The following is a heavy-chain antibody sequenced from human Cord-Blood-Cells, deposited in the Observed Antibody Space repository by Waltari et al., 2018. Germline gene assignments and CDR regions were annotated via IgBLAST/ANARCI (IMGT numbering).Heavy chain of an antibody. CDR1: GYPPSTTEVR. Sequence: QFTLTESAATMVIPTQMLSLTCTFPGYPPSTTEVRVDCIRQPPVRALAWLALIYWDDDKRYSPSLKSRLTITKDTSKNQVVLTMTNMEPVDTATDYSAHGEGRLGELSFEEIYYNWFDPWGQGTLVTVSS. CDR2: IYWDDDK. J-gene: IGHJ5*02. CDR3: AHGEGRLGELSFEEIYYNWFDP. D-gene: IGHD3-16*02. V-gene: IGHV2-5*02.